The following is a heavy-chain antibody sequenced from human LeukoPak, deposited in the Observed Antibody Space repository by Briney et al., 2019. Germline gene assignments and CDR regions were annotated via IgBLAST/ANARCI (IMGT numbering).Heavy chain of an antibody. J-gene: IGHJ6*02. CDR1: GYTFTSYG. CDR2: ISAYNGNT. CDR3: ARTAYCSSTSCYFRWAYYYGMDV. Sequence: EASVKVSCKASGYTFTSYGISWVRQAPGQGLEWMGWISAYNGNTNYAQKLQGRVTMTTDTSTSTAYMGLRSLRSDDTAVYYCARTAYCSSTSCYFRWAYYYGMDVWGQGTTVTVSS. D-gene: IGHD2-2*01. V-gene: IGHV1-18*01.